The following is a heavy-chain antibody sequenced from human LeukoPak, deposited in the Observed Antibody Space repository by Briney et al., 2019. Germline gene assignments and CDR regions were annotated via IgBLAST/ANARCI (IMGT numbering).Heavy chain of an antibody. V-gene: IGHV3-9*01. Sequence: GGSLRLSCAASGFTVNSNYISWVRQAPGKGLEWVSGISWNSGSIVYADSVKGRLTISRDNANNYLYLQMNSLTIEDTALYHCVRGLAVAGYDNWGQGTLVTVSS. J-gene: IGHJ4*02. D-gene: IGHD6-19*01. CDR3: VRGLAVAGYDN. CDR1: GFTVNSNY. CDR2: ISWNSGSI.